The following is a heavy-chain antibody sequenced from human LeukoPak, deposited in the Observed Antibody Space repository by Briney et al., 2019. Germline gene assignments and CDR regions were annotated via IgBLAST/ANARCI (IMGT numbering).Heavy chain of an antibody. CDR3: ARGTLGYCSL. D-gene: IGHD2-15*01. Sequence: SETLSLTCTVSGGSISSSSFYWGWIRQPPGKGLEWIGSAYYSGSTYFNPSLKSRATISVDTSNNQVSLKLSSVTAADTAVYYCARGTLGYCSLWGQGTLVTVSS. V-gene: IGHV4-39*01. J-gene: IGHJ4*02. CDR1: GGSISSSSFY. CDR2: AYYSGST.